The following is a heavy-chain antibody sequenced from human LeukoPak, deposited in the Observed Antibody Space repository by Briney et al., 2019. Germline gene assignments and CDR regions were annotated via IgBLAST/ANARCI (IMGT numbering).Heavy chain of an antibody. Sequence: GGSLRLSCAVSGFTFDDYAMHWVRQVPGKGLEWVSGINWNSDSIGYADSVKGRFTISRDNAKDTLYLQMNSLRAEDTAVYYCTGHHQAYSRTYWGQGTLVTVSS. CDR3: TGHHQAYSRTY. V-gene: IGHV3-9*01. J-gene: IGHJ4*02. CDR1: GFTFDDYA. CDR2: INWNSDSI. D-gene: IGHD6-13*01.